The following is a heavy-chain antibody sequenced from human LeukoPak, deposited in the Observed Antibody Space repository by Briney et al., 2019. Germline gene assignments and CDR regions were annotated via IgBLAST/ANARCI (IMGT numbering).Heavy chain of an antibody. D-gene: IGHD2/OR15-2a*01. J-gene: IGHJ4*02. CDR2: ISYSGST. Sequence: SETLSLTCTVSGGSISSYYWSRIRQPPGKGLEWIGYISYSGSTNYNPSLKSRLTISADTSTNRFFLNLRSVTAADTAVYYCARAHEGNYLDYWGQGTLVTVSS. CDR1: GGSISSYY. CDR3: ARAHEGNYLDY. V-gene: IGHV4-59*01.